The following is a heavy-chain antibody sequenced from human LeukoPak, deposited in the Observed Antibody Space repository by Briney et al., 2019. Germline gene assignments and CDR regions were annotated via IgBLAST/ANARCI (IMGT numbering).Heavy chain of an antibody. CDR2: ISWNSGSI. CDR1: GFTFDDYA. J-gene: IGHJ4*02. Sequence: GRSLRLSCAASGFTFDDYAMHWVRQAPGKGLEWVSGISWNSGSIGYADSVKGRFTISRDNAKNSLYLQMNSLRAEDTALNYCAKVYYYDSSGYYFDYWGQGTLVTVSS. V-gene: IGHV3-9*01. D-gene: IGHD3-22*01. CDR3: AKVYYYDSSGYYFDY.